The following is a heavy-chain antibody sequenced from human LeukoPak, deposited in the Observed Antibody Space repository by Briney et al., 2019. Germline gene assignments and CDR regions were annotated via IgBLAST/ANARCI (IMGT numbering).Heavy chain of an antibody. CDR1: GGSFSGYY. Sequence: SETLSLTCAVYGGSFSGYYWSWIRQPPGKGLEWIGEINHSGSTNHNPSLKSRVTISVDTSKNQFSLRLSSVTAADTAVYYCARGVRRYNWDDLRPYNAFDIWGQGTMVTVSS. CDR3: ARGVRRYNWDDLRPYNAFDI. CDR2: INHSGST. J-gene: IGHJ3*02. V-gene: IGHV4-34*01. D-gene: IGHD1-1*01.